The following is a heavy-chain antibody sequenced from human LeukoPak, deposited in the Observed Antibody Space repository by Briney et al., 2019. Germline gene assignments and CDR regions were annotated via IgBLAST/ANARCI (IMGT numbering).Heavy chain of an antibody. J-gene: IGHJ4*02. CDR2: IYYSGST. D-gene: IGHD3-9*01. CDR3: ARLVVLVIQGIGGVYYFDY. Sequence: PSETLSLTCTVSGGSISSSSYYWGWIRQPPGKGLEWIGSIYYSGSTYYNPSLKSRVTISVDTSKNQFSLKLSSVTAADTAVYYSARLVVLVIQGIGGVYYFDYWGQGTLVTVSS. V-gene: IGHV4-39*01. CDR1: GGSISSSSYY.